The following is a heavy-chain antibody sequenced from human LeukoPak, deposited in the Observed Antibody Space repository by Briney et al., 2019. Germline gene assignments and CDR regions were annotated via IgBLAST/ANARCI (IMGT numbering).Heavy chain of an antibody. CDR3: ARDFFERGHPRFDP. V-gene: IGHV4-4*07. CDR1: GGSISSYY. CDR2: IYTSGST. Sequence: SETLSLTCTVSGGSISSYYWSWIRQPAGKGLEWIGRIYTSGSTNYNPSLKSRVTMSVDTSKNQFSLKLSSVTAADTAVYYCARDFFERGHPRFDPWGQGTLVTVSS. J-gene: IGHJ5*02. D-gene: IGHD3-3*01.